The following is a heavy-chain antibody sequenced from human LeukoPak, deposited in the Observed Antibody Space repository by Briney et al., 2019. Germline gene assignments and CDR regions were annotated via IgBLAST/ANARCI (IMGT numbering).Heavy chain of an antibody. CDR2: ISGSGGST. V-gene: IGHV3-23*01. J-gene: IGHJ4*02. D-gene: IGHD3-22*01. Sequence: GGSLRLSCAASGFTFSSYAMSWVRQAPGKGLEWVSAISGSGGSTYYADSVKGRFTISRDNAKNSLYLQMNSLRAEDTAVYYCAREGYDSSGYYWGYYFDYWGQGTLVTVSS. CDR3: AREGYDSSGYYWGYYFDY. CDR1: GFTFSSYA.